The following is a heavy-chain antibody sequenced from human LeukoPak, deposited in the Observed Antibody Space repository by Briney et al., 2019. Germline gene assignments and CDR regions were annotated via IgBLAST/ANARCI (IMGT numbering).Heavy chain of an antibody. CDR3: ASIPGYSSSFDA. CDR1: GFTFSSYW. Sequence: GGSLRLSCAASGFTFSSYWMTWVRQAPGKGLEWVANIKQDGSEKYYVDFVKGRFTISRDNAKNSLYLQMNSLRGDDTAVYYCASIPGYSSSFDAWGQGTLVTVSS. V-gene: IGHV3-7*01. J-gene: IGHJ4*02. D-gene: IGHD6-13*01. CDR2: IKQDGSEK.